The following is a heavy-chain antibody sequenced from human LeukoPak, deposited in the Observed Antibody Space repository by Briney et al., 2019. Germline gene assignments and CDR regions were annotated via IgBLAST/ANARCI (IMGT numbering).Heavy chain of an antibody. Sequence: GASVKVSCKASGGTFSSYVISWVRQAPGQGLEWMGGIIPIFGTANYAQKFQGRVTIIADESTSTAYMELSSLRSEDTAMYYCARVGCSGGSCGPGMTSYLDYCSQGTLVTVSS. CDR1: GGTFSSYV. D-gene: IGHD2-15*01. CDR3: ARVGCSGGSCGPGMTSYLDY. CDR2: IIPIFGTA. V-gene: IGHV1-69*01. J-gene: IGHJ4*02.